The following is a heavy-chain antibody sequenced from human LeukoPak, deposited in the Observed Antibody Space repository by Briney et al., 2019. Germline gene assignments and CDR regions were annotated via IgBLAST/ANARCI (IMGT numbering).Heavy chain of an antibody. V-gene: IGHV4-61*08. Sequence: SETLSLTCTVSGGSISSGGYYWSWIRQHPGKGLEWIGYINYSGSTNYNPSLKSRVTISIDTSKNQFSLKLSSVTAADTAVYYCARDYFTSYYYYGMDVWGQGTTVTVSS. CDR2: INYSGST. J-gene: IGHJ6*02. D-gene: IGHD2/OR15-2a*01. CDR3: ARDYFTSYYYYGMDV. CDR1: GGSISSGGYY.